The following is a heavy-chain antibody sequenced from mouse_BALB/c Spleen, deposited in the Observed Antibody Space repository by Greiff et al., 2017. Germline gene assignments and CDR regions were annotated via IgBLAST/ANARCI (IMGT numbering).Heavy chain of an antibody. Sequence: EVHLVESGGGLVKPGGSLKLSCAASGFAFSSYDMSWVRQTPEKRLEWVAYISSGGGSTYYPDTVKGRFTISRDNAKNTLYLQMSSLKSEDTAMYYCARQGEGLLRPFAYWGQGTLVTVSA. V-gene: IGHV5-12-1*01. J-gene: IGHJ3*01. CDR3: ARQGEGLLRPFAY. D-gene: IGHD2-3*01. CDR2: ISSGGGST. CDR1: GFAFSSYD.